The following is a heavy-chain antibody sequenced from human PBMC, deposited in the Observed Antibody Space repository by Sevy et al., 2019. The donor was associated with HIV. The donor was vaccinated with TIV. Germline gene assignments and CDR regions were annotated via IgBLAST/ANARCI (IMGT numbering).Heavy chain of an antibody. D-gene: IGHD6-13*01. CDR3: ARVFRGAAAGADFYYYMDV. Sequence: ASVKVSCKASGYNFIIYGISWVRQAPGQGLEWMGWISGHNGNTNYAQTFQGRVTMTRDTSTSTAYMELRSLRSDDTAVYYCARVFRGAAAGADFYYYMDVWGKGTTVTVSS. J-gene: IGHJ6*03. V-gene: IGHV1-18*01. CDR2: ISGHNGNT. CDR1: GYNFIIYG.